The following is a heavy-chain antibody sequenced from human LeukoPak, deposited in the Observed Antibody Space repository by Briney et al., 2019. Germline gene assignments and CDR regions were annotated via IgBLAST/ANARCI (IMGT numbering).Heavy chain of an antibody. CDR3: ARDRGYCSSTSCYGYLIY. D-gene: IGHD2-2*01. V-gene: IGHV4-4*02. J-gene: IGHJ4*02. CDR2: IYHSGST. CDR1: GGSISSSNW. Sequence: PSGTLSLTCAVSGGSISSSNWWSWVRQPPGKGLEWIGEIYHSGSTNYNPSLKSRVTISVDKSKNQFSLKLSSATAADTAVYYCARDRGYCSSTSCYGYLIYWGQGTLVTVSS.